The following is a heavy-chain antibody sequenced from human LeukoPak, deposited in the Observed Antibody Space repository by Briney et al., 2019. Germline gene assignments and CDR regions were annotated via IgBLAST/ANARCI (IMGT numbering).Heavy chain of an antibody. D-gene: IGHD6-19*01. J-gene: IGHJ4*02. CDR1: GFTFSNYA. Sequence: PGGSLRLSCAASGFTFSNYALSWVRQAPGKGLEWVSTISDTSTNTYYADSVTGRFTISRENAESSLYLQMNSLRAEDTAVYYCARGGIQVSGIDEFDYWGQGTLVTVSS. CDR2: ISDTSTNT. CDR3: ARGGIQVSGIDEFDY. V-gene: IGHV3-21*01.